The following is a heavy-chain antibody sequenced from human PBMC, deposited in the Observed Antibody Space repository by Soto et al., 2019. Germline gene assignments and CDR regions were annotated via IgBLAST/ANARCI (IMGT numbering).Heavy chain of an antibody. CDR3: AVSRWLQFDEPTY. Sequence: SVKVSCKASGFTFTSSAVQWVRQARGQRLEWIGWIVVGSGNTNYAQKFQERVTITRDMSTSTAYMELSSLRSEDTAVYYCAVSRWLQFDEPTYWGQGTLVTVSS. J-gene: IGHJ4*02. CDR1: GFTFTSSA. D-gene: IGHD5-12*01. V-gene: IGHV1-58*01. CDR2: IVVGSGNT.